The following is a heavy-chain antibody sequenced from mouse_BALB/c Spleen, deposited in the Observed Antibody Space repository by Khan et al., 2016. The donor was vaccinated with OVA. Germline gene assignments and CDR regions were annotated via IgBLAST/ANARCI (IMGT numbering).Heavy chain of an antibody. CDR1: GFTLSTYG. V-gene: IGHV5-6*01. Sequence: EVQGVESGGDVVKPGGSLKLSCAASGFTLSTYGMSWVRQTPDKRLEWVATVSTGGHYTYYPDTVKGRFTISRDNAKNTLYLQMNSLKSEDTAMFYCARLAYYYDSEGFAYWGQGTLVTVSA. D-gene: IGHD1-1*01. J-gene: IGHJ3*01. CDR2: VSTGGHYT. CDR3: ARLAYYYDSEGFAY.